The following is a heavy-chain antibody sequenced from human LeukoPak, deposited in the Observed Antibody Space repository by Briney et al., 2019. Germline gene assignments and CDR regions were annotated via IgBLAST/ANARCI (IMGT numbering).Heavy chain of an antibody. CDR3: AKDGALYYYYGMDV. D-gene: IGHD3-10*01. J-gene: IGHJ6*02. CDR1: GFTFSGFW. V-gene: IGHV3-23*01. CDR2: ISGSGGST. Sequence: GGSLRLSCAVSGFTFSGFWMSWSRQAPGKGLEWVSAISGSGGSTYYADSVKGRFTISRDNSKNTLYLQMNSLRAEDTAVYYCAKDGALYYYYGMDVWGQGTTVTVSS.